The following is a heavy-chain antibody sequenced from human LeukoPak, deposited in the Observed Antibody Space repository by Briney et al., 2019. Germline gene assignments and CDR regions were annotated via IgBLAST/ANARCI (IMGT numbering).Heavy chain of an antibody. J-gene: IGHJ4*02. CDR1: GFTFSSYG. Sequence: GGSLRLSCAASGFTFSSYGMHWVRQAPGKGLEWVAVIWYDGSNKYYADSVKGRLTISRDNSKNTLYLQMNSLRAEDTAVYYCARDHGVYDILTGYYLNWGQGTLVTVSS. CDR2: IWYDGSNK. CDR3: ARDHGVYDILTGYYLN. V-gene: IGHV3-33*08. D-gene: IGHD3-9*01.